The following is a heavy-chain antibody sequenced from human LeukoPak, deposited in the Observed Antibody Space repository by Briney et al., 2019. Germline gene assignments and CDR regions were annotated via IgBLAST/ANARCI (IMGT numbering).Heavy chain of an antibody. CDR2: IKEDGSDK. Sequence: GGSLRLSCAASGFIFSSYWMAWVRQAPGKGLEWVANIKEDGSDKNYVESLKGRFTISRDNAKNSLYLQMDSLRADDTAVYYCAKGWEGYWGQGTLVTVSS. CDR1: GFIFSSYW. V-gene: IGHV3-7*03. J-gene: IGHJ4*02. CDR3: AKGWEGY. D-gene: IGHD1-26*01.